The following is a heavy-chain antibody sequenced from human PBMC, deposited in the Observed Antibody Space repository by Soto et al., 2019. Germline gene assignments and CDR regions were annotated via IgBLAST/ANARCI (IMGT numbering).Heavy chain of an antibody. V-gene: IGHV1-18*04. Sequence: QVQLLQSGTEVKEPGASVKVSCKASGYTFTSFDISWVRQAPGQGLESVGWTTASNTPTNYAQKLQGRVTMTTDTSTPTAYMELRSLRSDDTAIYYCARGGYSSGYHYWGQGTLVTVSS. CDR3: ARGGYSSGYHY. CDR2: TTASNTPT. J-gene: IGHJ4*02. CDR1: GYTFTSFD. D-gene: IGHD3-22*01.